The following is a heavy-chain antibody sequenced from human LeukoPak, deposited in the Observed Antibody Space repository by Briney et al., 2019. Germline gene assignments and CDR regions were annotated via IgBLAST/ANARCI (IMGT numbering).Heavy chain of an antibody. Sequence: GGSLRLSCAASGFIFSNYWMAWVRQAPGKGLEWVANIKPDGSEHYYVDSVKGRFTISRDNAKNSLDLQMNGLRAEDTAVYYCARHGPHNFDYWGQGTLVTVSS. CDR2: IKPDGSEH. J-gene: IGHJ4*02. CDR3: ARHGPHNFDY. CDR1: GFIFSNYW. V-gene: IGHV3-7*01.